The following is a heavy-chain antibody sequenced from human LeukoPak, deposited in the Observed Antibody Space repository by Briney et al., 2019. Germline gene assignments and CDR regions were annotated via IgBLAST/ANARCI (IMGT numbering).Heavy chain of an antibody. CDR3: AKDVLQLLWFGELYDY. V-gene: IGHV3-30*18. J-gene: IGHJ4*02. D-gene: IGHD3-10*01. Sequence: PGGSLRLSCAAAGFTFTTFGMHWVRQAPGKGLEWVAVISHDGNSKFYADPVKGRFTISRDNSKNTLYLQMNSLRAEDTAVYYCAKDVLQLLWFGELYDYWGQGTLVTVSS. CDR1: GFTFTTFG. CDR2: ISHDGNSK.